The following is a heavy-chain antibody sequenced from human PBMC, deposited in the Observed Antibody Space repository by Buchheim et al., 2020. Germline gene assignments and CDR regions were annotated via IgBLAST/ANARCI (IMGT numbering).Heavy chain of an antibody. CDR2: ISYDGSYK. J-gene: IGHJ5*02. Sequence: QVQLVESGEGVVQPGRSLRLSCAASGFIFSTYAMHWVRQAPGKGLEWVAVISYDGSYKYYADSVKGRFTISRDNSKNTLYLQMNSLRAEDTAVYYCTRPYCSGGSCYLNWFDPWGQGTL. D-gene: IGHD2-15*01. CDR1: GFIFSTYA. V-gene: IGHV3-30*01. CDR3: TRPYCSGGSCYLNWFDP.